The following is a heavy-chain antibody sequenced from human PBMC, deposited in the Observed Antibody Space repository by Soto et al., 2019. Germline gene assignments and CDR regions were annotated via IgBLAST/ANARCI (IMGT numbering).Heavy chain of an antibody. V-gene: IGHV1-69*13. CDR2: IIPIFGTA. J-gene: IGHJ6*02. CDR1: GGTFSSYA. Sequence: ASVKVSCQASGGTFSSYAISWVRQAPGQGLEWMGGIIPIFGTANYAQKFQGRVTITADESTSTAYMELSSLRSEDTAVYYCAANGRDGYNYHYYYGMDVWGQGTTVTVSS. CDR3: AANGRDGYNYHYYYGMDV. D-gene: IGHD5-12*01.